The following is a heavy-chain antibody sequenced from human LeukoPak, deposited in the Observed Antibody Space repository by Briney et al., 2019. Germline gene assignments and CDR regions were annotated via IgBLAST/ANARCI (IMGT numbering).Heavy chain of an antibody. CDR2: TSSTGGTA. CDR3: ARDQYKNYYYYYYMDV. D-gene: IGHD1-1*01. J-gene: IGHJ6*03. Sequence: GGSLRLSCAASGFTFSSFGMSWVRQAPGKGLEWVSATSSTGGTAYYADSVKGRFTISRDNSKNTLYLQMNSLRAEDTAVYYCARDQYKNYYYYYYMDVWGRGTTVTVSS. V-gene: IGHV3-23*01. CDR1: GFTFSSFG.